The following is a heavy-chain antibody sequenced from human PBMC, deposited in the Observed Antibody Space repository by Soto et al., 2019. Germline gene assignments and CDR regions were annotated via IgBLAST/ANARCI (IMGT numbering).Heavy chain of an antibody. CDR1: GYKFTTYF. CDR3: VRGYCTTSPCSGDFQF. D-gene: IGHD2-15*01. Sequence: GASVKVSCKASGYKFTTYFIHWVRQAPGQGLEWMGMIHPSGDTGYAQKFRGRVTMTIDTSTTTAYMELRNLTSEDTAVDSSVRGYCTTSPCSGDFQFWGQGTLVTVSS. J-gene: IGHJ1*01. CDR2: IHPSGDT. V-gene: IGHV1-46*01.